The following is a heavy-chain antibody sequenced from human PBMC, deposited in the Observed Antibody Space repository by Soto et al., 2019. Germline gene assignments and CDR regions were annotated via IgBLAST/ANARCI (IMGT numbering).Heavy chain of an antibody. V-gene: IGHV3-30*18. D-gene: IGHD4-17*01. J-gene: IGHJ4*02. CDR2: ISFDGSNK. CDR1: GFTFSSYG. Sequence: QVQLVESGGGVVQPGRSLRLSCAASGFTFSSYGMHWVRQAPGKGLEWVAVISFDGSNKYYADSVQGRFTISRDNSKNTLYLQMNSLRPEDTAVYYCAKDPGYGDYEDYFDYWGQGPLVTVSS. CDR3: AKDPGYGDYEDYFDY.